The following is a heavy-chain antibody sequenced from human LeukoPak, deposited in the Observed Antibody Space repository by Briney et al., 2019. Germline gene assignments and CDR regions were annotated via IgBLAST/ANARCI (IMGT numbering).Heavy chain of an antibody. Sequence: GGSLRLSCAASGFTFSSYSMNWVRQAPGKGLEWVSSISSSSSYIYYADSVKGRFTNSRDNAKNSLYLQMNSLRAEDTAVYYCARGEYSYGHPYFDYWGQGTLVTVSS. V-gene: IGHV3-21*01. CDR1: GFTFSSYS. J-gene: IGHJ4*02. CDR3: ARGEYSYGHPYFDY. D-gene: IGHD5-18*01. CDR2: ISSSSSYI.